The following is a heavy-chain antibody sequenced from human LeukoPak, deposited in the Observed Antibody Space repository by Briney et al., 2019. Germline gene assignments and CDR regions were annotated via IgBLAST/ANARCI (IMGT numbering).Heavy chain of an antibody. CDR2: IYTSGST. CDR1: GGSISSGNYY. D-gene: IGHD2-15*01. V-gene: IGHV4-61*02. Sequence: SETLSLTCNVSGGSISSGNYYWNWIRQPAGKGLEWIGRIYTSGSTNYNPSLKSRVTISVDTSKNQFSLKLSSVTAADTAVYYCARVGGGSYYFDYWGQGTLVTVSS. J-gene: IGHJ4*02. CDR3: ARVGGGSYYFDY.